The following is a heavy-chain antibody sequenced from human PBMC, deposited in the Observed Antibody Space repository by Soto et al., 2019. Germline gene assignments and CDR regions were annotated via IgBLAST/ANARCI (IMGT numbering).Heavy chain of an antibody. D-gene: IGHD6-19*01. CDR3: AKGDIAVAEAFDY. Sequence: LRLSCAASRFTFSSYAMSWVRQAPGKGLEWVSTIVDSGGSTYYADSVKGRFTISRDNSKNTLYLQMNSLRAEDTAIYFCAKGDIAVAEAFDYWGQGTLVTVSS. V-gene: IGHV3-23*01. CDR1: RFTFSSYA. CDR2: IVDSGGST. J-gene: IGHJ4*02.